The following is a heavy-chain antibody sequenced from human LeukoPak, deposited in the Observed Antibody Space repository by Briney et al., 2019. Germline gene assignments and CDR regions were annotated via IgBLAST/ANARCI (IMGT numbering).Heavy chain of an antibody. CDR2: ISSSSSYI. Sequence: NSGGSLRLSCAASGFTFSSYSMNWVRQAPGKGLEWVSSISSSSSYIYYADSVKGRFTISRDNAKNSLYLQMNSLRAEDTAVYYCAREMGDGNNGGVDYWGQGTLVTVSS. CDR1: GFTFSSYS. J-gene: IGHJ4*02. D-gene: IGHD5-24*01. V-gene: IGHV3-21*01. CDR3: AREMGDGNNGGVDY.